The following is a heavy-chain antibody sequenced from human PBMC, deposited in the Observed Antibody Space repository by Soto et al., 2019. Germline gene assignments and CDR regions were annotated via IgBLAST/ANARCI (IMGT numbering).Heavy chain of an antibody. CDR3: ARDLWGYCGTDCYPLDV. D-gene: IGHD2-21*02. CDR1: GGSISGYY. J-gene: IGHJ6*02. Sequence: SETLSLTCTVSGGSISGYYWSWIRQPPGKGLEWIGYMYNSGSTVYNPSFKSRVTISVDTSKNQFSLKLNSVTAADTAVYYCARDLWGYCGTDCYPLDVWGQGTTVTVSS. CDR2: MYNSGST. V-gene: IGHV4-59*01.